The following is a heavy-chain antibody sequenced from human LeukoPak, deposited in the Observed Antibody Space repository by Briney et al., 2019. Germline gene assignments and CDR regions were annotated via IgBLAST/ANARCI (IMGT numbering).Heavy chain of an antibody. V-gene: IGHV3-48*02. J-gene: IGHJ3*02. D-gene: IGHD4-23*01. CDR2: ISSSNSTI. CDR3: ARGGYGANDDAFDI. Sequence: GGSLRLSCAASGFTFSSYSMNWVRQAPGKGLEWLSFISSSNSTIYYADSVKGRFTISRDNAKDSLYLQMNSLRDEDTAVYYCARGGYGANDDAFDIWGQGTMVTVSS. CDR1: GFTFSSYS.